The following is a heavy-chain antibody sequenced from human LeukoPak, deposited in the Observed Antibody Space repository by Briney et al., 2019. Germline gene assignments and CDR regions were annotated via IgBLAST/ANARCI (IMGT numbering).Heavy chain of an antibody. J-gene: IGHJ2*01. CDR3: SRTSDIAWYFDL. CDR1: GFTFSGSA. V-gene: IGHV3-73*01. D-gene: IGHD5-12*01. CDR2: VRSKDNGYAA. Sequence: GGSLRLSCAASGFTFSGSAMHWVRQASGKGLEWVGRVRSKDNGYAASYTASVKGRFTVSRDDSKNTAYLQMDSLETEDTAVYFCSRTSDIAWYFDLWGRGTLVTVSS.